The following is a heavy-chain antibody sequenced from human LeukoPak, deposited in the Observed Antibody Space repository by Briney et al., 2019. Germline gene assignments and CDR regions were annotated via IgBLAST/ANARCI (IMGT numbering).Heavy chain of an antibody. Sequence: GGSLRLSCAASGFTFSSYVMTWVRQAPGKGLEWVSSISGSGGSTYYADTVKGRFTISRDNSKNTLSLQMNSLRAEDTAIYYGAKGSTEAVNWGQGTLVTVSS. J-gene: IGHJ4*02. CDR2: ISGSGGST. CDR1: GFTFSSYV. D-gene: IGHD4-17*01. CDR3: AKGSTEAVN. V-gene: IGHV3-23*01.